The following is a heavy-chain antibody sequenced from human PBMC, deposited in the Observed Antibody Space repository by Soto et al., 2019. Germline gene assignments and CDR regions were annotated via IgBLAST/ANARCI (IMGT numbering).Heavy chain of an antibody. D-gene: IGHD6-13*01. CDR1: GFTFSSYS. CDR2: ISSSSSYI. Sequence: PGGSLRLSCAASGFTFSSYSMNWVLQAPGKGLEWVSSISSSSSYIYYADSVKGRFTISRDNAKNSLYLQMNSLRAEDTAVYYCARLLHSWYSSSWGENYYGMDVWGQGTTVTVSS. J-gene: IGHJ6*02. V-gene: IGHV3-21*01. CDR3: ARLLHSWYSSSWGENYYGMDV.